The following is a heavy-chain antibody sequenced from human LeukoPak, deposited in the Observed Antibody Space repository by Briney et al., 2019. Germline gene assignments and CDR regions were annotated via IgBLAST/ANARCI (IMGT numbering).Heavy chain of an antibody. V-gene: IGHV1-18*01. D-gene: IGHD2-15*01. J-gene: IGHJ5*02. Sequence: ASVKVSCKASGYTFTSYGISWVRQAPGQGLEWMGWISAYNGNTNYAQKLQGRVTMTTDTSTSTAYMELSSLRSDDTAVYYCARGRYCSGGSCYSGLKRFDPWGQGTVVTVSS. CDR3: ARGRYCSGGSCYSGLKRFDP. CDR2: ISAYNGNT. CDR1: GYTFTSYG.